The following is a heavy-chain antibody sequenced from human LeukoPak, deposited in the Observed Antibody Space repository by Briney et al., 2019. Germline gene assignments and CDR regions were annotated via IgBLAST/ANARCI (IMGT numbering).Heavy chain of an antibody. CDR3: ARVQEYSYGYPTYYYYYMDV. D-gene: IGHD5-18*01. Sequence: PSETLSLTCTVSGGSISSYYWSWIRQPSGKGLEWIGYIYYSGSTNYNPSLKSRVTISVDTSKNQFSLKLSSVTAADTAVYYCARVQEYSYGYPTYYYYYMDVWGKGTTVTVSS. CDR1: GGSISSYY. J-gene: IGHJ6*03. CDR2: IYYSGST. V-gene: IGHV4-59*01.